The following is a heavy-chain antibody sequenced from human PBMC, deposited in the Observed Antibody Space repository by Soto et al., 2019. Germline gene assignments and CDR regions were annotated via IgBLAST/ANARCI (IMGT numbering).Heavy chain of an antibody. Sequence: QVQLVQSGAEVKKPGSSVNVSCKTSGGTLGNTAVTWVRQAPGQGLEWMGGIVPMFGTANYAQKFQGRVTITADESTNTAYMELRRLRSDDTAVYYCARDGDPGYTFWSGPLGGGRFDPWGQGTLVTVSS. CDR1: GGTLGNTA. CDR3: ARDGDPGYTFWSGPLGGGRFDP. D-gene: IGHD3-3*01. J-gene: IGHJ5*02. V-gene: IGHV1-69*12. CDR2: IVPMFGTA.